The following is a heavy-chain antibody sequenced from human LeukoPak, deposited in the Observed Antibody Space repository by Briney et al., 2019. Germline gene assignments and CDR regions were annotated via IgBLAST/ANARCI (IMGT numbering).Heavy chain of an antibody. CDR2: NSFSDSYK. Sequence: GGSLRLSCAAYGFTVSTYDMNWVRQAQGQGLEWVSYNSFSDSYKYYEDSVKGRFTISRDNAKNSLYLEMNSLRAEDTAVYYCARDSGDYYDSSGYPFDYWGQGTLVTVS. CDR3: ARDSGDYYDSSGYPFDY. CDR1: GFTVSTYD. D-gene: IGHD3-22*01. V-gene: IGHV3-21*05. J-gene: IGHJ4*02.